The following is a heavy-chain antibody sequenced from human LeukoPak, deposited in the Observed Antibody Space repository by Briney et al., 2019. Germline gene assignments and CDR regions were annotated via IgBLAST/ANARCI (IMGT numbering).Heavy chain of an antibody. Sequence: SETLSLTCAVYGGSFSGYYWSWIRQPPGKGLEWIGEINHSGSTNYNPSLKSRVTISVDTSKNQFSLKLSSVTAADTAVYYCARAPYDIFLIDYWGQGTLVTVSS. V-gene: IGHV4-34*01. CDR1: GGSFSGYY. D-gene: IGHD3-9*01. CDR2: INHSGST. J-gene: IGHJ4*02. CDR3: ARAPYDIFLIDY.